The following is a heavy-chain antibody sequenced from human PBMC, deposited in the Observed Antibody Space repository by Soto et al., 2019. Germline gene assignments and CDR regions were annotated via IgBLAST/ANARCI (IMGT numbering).Heavy chain of an antibody. V-gene: IGHV4-30-2*01. CDR3: ASSRGRPVPLDY. CDR1: GGSISSGGYS. Sequence: QLQLQDSGSGLVEPSQTLSLTCAVSGGSISSGGYSWSWNRQPPGKGLEWIGYIYHSGSTYYNPTLKSRVTMSVDRSKNQFSLKLSSVSAADTAVYYCASSRGRPVPLDYWGQGTLVTVSS. D-gene: IGHD1-26*01. CDR2: IYHSGST. J-gene: IGHJ4*02.